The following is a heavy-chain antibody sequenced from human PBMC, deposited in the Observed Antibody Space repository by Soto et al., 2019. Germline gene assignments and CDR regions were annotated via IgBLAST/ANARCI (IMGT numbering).Heavy chain of an antibody. Sequence: GESLKISCKASGYSFTRYWIGWVRQMPGKGLEWMGLIYPDDSDTRYSPSFQGQVTISADKSISTAYLQWSSLKASDTAMYYCARPEMYYYDSSGWFWSAFDIWGQGTMVTVSS. CDR2: IYPDDSDT. V-gene: IGHV5-51*01. J-gene: IGHJ3*02. CDR3: ARPEMYYYDSSGWFWSAFDI. CDR1: GYSFTRYW. D-gene: IGHD3-22*01.